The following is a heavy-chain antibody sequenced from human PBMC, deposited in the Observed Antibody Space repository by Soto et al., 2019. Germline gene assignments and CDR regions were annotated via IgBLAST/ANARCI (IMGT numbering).Heavy chain of an antibody. Sequence: QVHLVQSGAEVKKPGASVKVSCKGSGYAFTTYGIPWVRQAPGQGLEWMGWISAHNGNTNYAQKLQGRVTVTRDPSTSTAYMELRRLRSEDTAVYYCARGRYGAYWGKGALVTVSS. D-gene: IGHD3-10*01. CDR2: ISAHNGNT. V-gene: IGHV1-18*01. CDR1: GYAFTTYG. J-gene: IGHJ4*02. CDR3: ARGRYGAY.